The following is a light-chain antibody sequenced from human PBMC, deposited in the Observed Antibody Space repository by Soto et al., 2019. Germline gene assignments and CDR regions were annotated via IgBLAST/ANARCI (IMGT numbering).Light chain of an antibody. J-gene: IGKJ1*01. Sequence: THTPGKQCGSVGARYPFTYRASQTISSWLAWYQQKPGKAPKLLIYKASTLKSGVPSRFSGSGSGTEFTRTICSLQPDDFVTYSRQQYNSYRWTLGEGTKVDI. V-gene: IGKV1-5*03. CDR3: QQYNSYRWT. CDR1: QTISSW. CDR2: KAS.